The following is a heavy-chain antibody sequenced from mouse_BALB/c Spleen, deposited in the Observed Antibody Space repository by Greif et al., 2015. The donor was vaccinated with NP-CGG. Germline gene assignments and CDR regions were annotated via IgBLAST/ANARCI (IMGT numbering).Heavy chain of an antibody. J-gene: IGHJ4*01. CDR3: ARRTGTEAVDY. Sequence: VQLQQSGPELVKRGASVKISCKASGYTFTEYYINWVKQKPGQGLEWIGWIYPGSGNTKYNEKFKDKATLTVDTSSSAAYMQLSSLTSEDTAVYLSARRTGTEAVDYLGQGTSVTVSS. V-gene: IGHV1-84*02. CDR2: IYPGSGNT. CDR1: GYTFTEYY. D-gene: IGHD4-1*01.